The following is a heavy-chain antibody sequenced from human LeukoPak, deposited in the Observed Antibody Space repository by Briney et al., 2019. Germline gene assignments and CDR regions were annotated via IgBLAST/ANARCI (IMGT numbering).Heavy chain of an antibody. CDR3: ARAPGRPAAVFDY. V-gene: IGHV4-39*07. D-gene: IGHD2-2*01. J-gene: IGHJ4*02. CDR1: GGSISSSSYY. CDR2: IYYSGST. Sequence: SETLSLTCTVSGGSISSSSYYWGWIRQPPGKGLEWIGSIYYSGSTYYNPSLKSRVTISLDTSKNQFSLNLSSVTAADTAVYYCARAPGRPAAVFDYWGQGTLVTVSS.